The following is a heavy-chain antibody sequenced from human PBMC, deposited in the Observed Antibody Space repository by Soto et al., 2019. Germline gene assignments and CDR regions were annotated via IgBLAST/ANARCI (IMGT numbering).Heavy chain of an antibody. J-gene: IGHJ6*02. CDR1: GGSIRNGDYY. CDR2: IYYSGST. Sequence: SETLSLTCTVSGGSIRNGDYYWGWIRQPPGKGLEWIGYIYYSGSTNYNPSLKSRVTVSVDTSKNQFSLKLSSVTAADTAVYYCARVNYYYGMDVWGQGTTVTVSS. CDR3: ARVNYYYGMDV. V-gene: IGHV4-61*08.